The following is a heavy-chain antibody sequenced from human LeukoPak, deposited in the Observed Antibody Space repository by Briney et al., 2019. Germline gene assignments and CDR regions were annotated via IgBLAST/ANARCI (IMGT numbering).Heavy chain of an antibody. V-gene: IGHV3-30*02. CDR1: GFTFSSYG. CDR3: ARSLRVRGVPDYMDV. D-gene: IGHD3-10*01. Sequence: PGGSLRLSCAASGFTFSSYGMHWVRQAPGKGLEWVAFIRYDGSNKYYADSVKGRFTISRDNSKNMLYLQMNRLRAKDTAVYYCARSLRVRGVPDYMDVWGKGTTVIISS. J-gene: IGHJ6*03. CDR2: IRYDGSNK.